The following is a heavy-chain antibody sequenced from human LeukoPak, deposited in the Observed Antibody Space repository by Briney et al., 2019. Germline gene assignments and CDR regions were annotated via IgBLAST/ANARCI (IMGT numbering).Heavy chain of an antibody. Sequence: ASVKVSCKASGYTFTSYGISWVRQAPGQGLEWMGWINTYNGNTNYAQKLQGRVTMTTDTSTSTAYMDLTSLRSDDTAVYYCARPGDVGATPHDAFDIWGQGTMVTVSS. V-gene: IGHV1-18*01. D-gene: IGHD1-26*01. CDR3: ARPGDVGATPHDAFDI. CDR1: GYTFTSYG. J-gene: IGHJ3*02. CDR2: INTYNGNT.